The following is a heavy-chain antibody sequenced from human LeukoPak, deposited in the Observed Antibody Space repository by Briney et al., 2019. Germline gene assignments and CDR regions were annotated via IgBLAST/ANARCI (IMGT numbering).Heavy chain of an antibody. CDR3: ARSNFYCSSTSCYRNYYFDY. V-gene: IGHV4-61*02. CDR1: GGSLSSGSYY. CDR2: IYTSGST. J-gene: IGHJ4*02. Sequence: SQTLSLTCTVSGGSLSSGSYYWSWIRQPAGKGLERIGRIYTSGSTKFNPSLKSRVTMSVDTSKNQFSLKLSSVTAADTAVYYCARSNFYCSSTSCYRNYYFDYWGQGTLVTVSS. D-gene: IGHD2-2*01.